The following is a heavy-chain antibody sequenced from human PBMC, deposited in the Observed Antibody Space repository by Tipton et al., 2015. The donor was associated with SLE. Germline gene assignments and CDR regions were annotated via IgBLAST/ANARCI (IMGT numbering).Heavy chain of an antibody. V-gene: IGHV4-4*02. Sequence: TLSLTCTVSGGSISSNTWWNWVRQPPGMGLEWIGEIHHCGTTNYNPSLKSRVTISVDKSKSQFSLKLSSVTAADTAVYYCAGWFYYGSGTFSDFEYWGQGTLATVSS. CDR1: GGSISSNTW. CDR3: AGWFYYGSGTFSDFEY. CDR2: IHHCGTT. D-gene: IGHD3-10*01. J-gene: IGHJ4*02.